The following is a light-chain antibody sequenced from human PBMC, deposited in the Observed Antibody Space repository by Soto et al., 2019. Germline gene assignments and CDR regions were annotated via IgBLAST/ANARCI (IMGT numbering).Light chain of an antibody. J-gene: IGKJ3*01. CDR2: GAS. Sequence: EIVMTQSPVALSMSPGERATLFCRASESIGSKLAWYQQKPGQAPRLLIYGASTRATGIPARFSGSGSGTDFTLTITSLQSEDFAVYYCQQYHDWPLFGPGTKMDIK. CDR1: ESIGSK. V-gene: IGKV3D-15*01. CDR3: QQYHDWPL.